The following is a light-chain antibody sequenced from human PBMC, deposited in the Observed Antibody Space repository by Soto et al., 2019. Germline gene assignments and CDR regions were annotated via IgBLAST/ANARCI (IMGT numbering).Light chain of an antibody. CDR3: QQYNNWPHIT. Sequence: EIVMTQSPATLSVSPGERATLSCRSSQSVSSNLAWYQQKPGQAPRLLSYGASTRATGIPARFSGSGSGTEFTLTISSLQSEDFAVYYCQQYNNWPHITFGQGTRLEI. CDR1: QSVSSN. V-gene: IGKV3-15*01. J-gene: IGKJ5*01. CDR2: GAS.